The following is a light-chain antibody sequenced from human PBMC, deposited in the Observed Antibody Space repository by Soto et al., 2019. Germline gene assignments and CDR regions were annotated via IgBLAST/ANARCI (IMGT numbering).Light chain of an antibody. Sequence: DIVMTQSPATLSVSPGERATLSCRASLTVSTNLAWYQQKPGQAPRLLIYAASSRATGIPDRFSGSGSGTDFTLTISRLEAEDFAVYYCQQYGNSPALAFGGGTKVDIK. CDR2: AAS. V-gene: IGKV3-20*01. CDR1: LTVSTN. CDR3: QQYGNSPALA. J-gene: IGKJ4*01.